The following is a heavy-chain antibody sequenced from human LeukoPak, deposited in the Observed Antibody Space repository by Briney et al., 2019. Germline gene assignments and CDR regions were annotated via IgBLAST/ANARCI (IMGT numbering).Heavy chain of an antibody. D-gene: IGHD5-18*01. CDR1: GFTVISSY. CDR2: FYSGGSS. J-gene: IGHJ4*02. V-gene: IGHV3-53*01. CDR3: ARDRGYGYGFFDY. Sequence: PAGSLLLSCAASGFTVISSYMTCVRREPGEGLEWVSSFYSGGSSYYADSVKGRFIISRDSSTDTLYLQMNSLRVEDTAVYFCARDRGYGYGFFDYWGQGTLVTVSS.